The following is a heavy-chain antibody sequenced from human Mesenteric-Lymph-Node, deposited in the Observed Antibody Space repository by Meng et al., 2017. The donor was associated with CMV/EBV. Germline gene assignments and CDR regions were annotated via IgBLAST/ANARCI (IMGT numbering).Heavy chain of an antibody. CDR1: GYTFTSYG. D-gene: IGHD5-18*01. V-gene: IGHV1-8*03. CDR2: MNPNSGNT. CDR3: ARGRFRRDTAMVRFDP. Sequence: ASVKVSCKASGYTFTSYGISWVRQATGQGLEWMGWMNPNSGNTGYAQKFQGRVTITRNTSISTAYMELSSLRSEDTAVYYCARGRFRRDTAMVRFDPWGQGTLVTVSS. J-gene: IGHJ5*02.